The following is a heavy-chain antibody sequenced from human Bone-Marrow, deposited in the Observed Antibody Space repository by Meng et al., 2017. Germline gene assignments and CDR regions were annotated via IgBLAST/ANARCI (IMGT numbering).Heavy chain of an antibody. J-gene: IGHJ5*02. Sequence: GESLKISCTASGFTFGDYAMSWFRQAPGKGLEWVSSISSSSSYIYYADSVKGRFTISRDNAKNSLYLQMNSLRAEDTAVYYCARDLLDDILTGYYPPWANNWFDPWGQGTLVTVSS. CDR2: ISSSSSYI. D-gene: IGHD3-9*01. V-gene: IGHV3-21*01. CDR3: ARDLLDDILTGYYPPWANNWFDP. CDR1: GFTFGDYA.